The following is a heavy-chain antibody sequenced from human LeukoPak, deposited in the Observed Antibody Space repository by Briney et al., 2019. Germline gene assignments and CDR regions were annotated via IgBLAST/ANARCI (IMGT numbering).Heavy chain of an antibody. CDR2: ISGSGGST. Sequence: GGSLRLSCAASGFTFSSYGMSWVRQAPGKGLEWVSAISGSGGSTYYADSVKGRFTISRDNSKNTLYLQMNSLRAEDTAVYYCAKDLRYYYGSPTYYYYYMDVWGKGTTVTISS. J-gene: IGHJ6*03. CDR3: AKDLRYYYGSPTYYYYYMDV. CDR1: GFTFSSYG. D-gene: IGHD3-10*01. V-gene: IGHV3-23*01.